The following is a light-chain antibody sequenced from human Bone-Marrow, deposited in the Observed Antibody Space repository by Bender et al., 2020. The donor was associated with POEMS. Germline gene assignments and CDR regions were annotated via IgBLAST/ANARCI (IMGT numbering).Light chain of an antibody. CDR3: CSYAGSYTWV. J-gene: IGLJ3*02. Sequence: QSALTQPRSVSGSPGQSVTISCTGTSSDIGTYKYVSWYQLHPGKAPKLMIHDVSKRPSGVPDHFSGSKSGNTASLTISGLQAEDEADYYCCSYAGSYTWVFGGGTKLTVL. CDR2: DVS. CDR1: SSDIGTYKY. V-gene: IGLV2-11*01.